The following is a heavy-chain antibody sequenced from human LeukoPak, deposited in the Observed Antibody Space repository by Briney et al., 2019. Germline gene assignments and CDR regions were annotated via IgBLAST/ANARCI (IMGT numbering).Heavy chain of an antibody. D-gene: IGHD3-10*01. V-gene: IGHV3-15*01. J-gene: IGHJ4*02. Sequence: GSLRLSCAASGFTFINAWMSWVRQAPGKGLEWVGRIKSKTDGGTTDYAAPAKGRFTISRDDSKNTLYLQMNSLKTEDTAVYYCTTEALWFGELSPCWGQGTLVTVSS. CDR3: TTEALWFGELSPC. CDR2: IKSKTDGGTT. CDR1: GFTFINAW.